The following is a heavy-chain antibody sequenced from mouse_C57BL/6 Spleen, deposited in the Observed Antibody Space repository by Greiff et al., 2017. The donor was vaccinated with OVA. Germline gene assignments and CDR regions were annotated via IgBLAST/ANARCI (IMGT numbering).Heavy chain of an antibody. V-gene: IGHV5-6*02. D-gene: IGHD2-1*01. J-gene: IGHJ2*01. CDR2: ISSGGSYT. CDR1: GFTFSSYG. CDR3: ARRIYYGNSPYFDY. Sequence: EVMLVESGGDLVKPGGSLKLSCAASGFTFSSYGMSWVRQTPDKRLEWVATISSGGSYTYYPDSVKGRFTISRDNAKNTLYLQMSSLKSEDTAMYYCARRIYYGNSPYFDYWGQGTTLTVSS.